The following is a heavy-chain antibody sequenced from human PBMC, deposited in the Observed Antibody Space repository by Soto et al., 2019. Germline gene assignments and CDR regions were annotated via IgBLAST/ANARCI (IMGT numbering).Heavy chain of an antibody. V-gene: IGHV4-30-4*01. J-gene: IGHJ4*02. CDR1: GGSTSSDNY. Sequence: PSETLSLTCTVSGGSTSSDNYWSCIRQPPGKGLEWIGHIYYSGNTDYNPSLKSRLAISIDTSKNQFSLKLSSVTAADTAVYFCAREGGESSDGLYYFDSWGQGSLVTAPQ. CDR2: IYYSGNT. D-gene: IGHD3-16*01. CDR3: AREGGESSDGLYYFDS.